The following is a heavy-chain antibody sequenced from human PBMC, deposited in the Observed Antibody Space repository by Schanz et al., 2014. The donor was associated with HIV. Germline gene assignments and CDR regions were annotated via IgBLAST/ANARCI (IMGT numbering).Heavy chain of an antibody. CDR3: AKPEYDSRGNSQSHFDS. CDR2: ISESGRYT. D-gene: IGHD3-22*01. CDR1: GLTFSDYA. Sequence: EVQLLESGGGLVQPGGSLRLSCAASGLTFSDYAMTWVRQGAGKGLEWVSTISESGRYTYYADSVKGRFTISRDNSKNTLYLQMNSLRAEDAAVYYCAKPEYDSRGNSQSHFDSWGRGTLVTVSS. V-gene: IGHV3-23*01. J-gene: IGHJ4*02.